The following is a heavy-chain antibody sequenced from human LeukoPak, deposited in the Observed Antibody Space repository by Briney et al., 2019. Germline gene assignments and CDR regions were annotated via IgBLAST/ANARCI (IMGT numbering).Heavy chain of an antibody. V-gene: IGHV3-21*01. J-gene: IGHJ4*02. CDR2: ISNSSSYI. CDR1: GFTFSSYS. D-gene: IGHD5-12*01. Sequence: GGSLRLSCAASGFTFSSYSMNWVRQAPGKGLEWVSSISNSSSYIYYADSVKGRFTISRDNAKNSLYLQMNSLRAEDTAVYYCARGGTAEYWGQGTLVTVSS. CDR3: ARGGTAEY.